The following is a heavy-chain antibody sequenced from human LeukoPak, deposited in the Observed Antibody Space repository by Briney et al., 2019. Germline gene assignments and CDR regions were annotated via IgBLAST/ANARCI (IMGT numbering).Heavy chain of an antibody. CDR2: INERATII. J-gene: IGHJ4*02. CDR3: VRDLILVWTPGDDFDH. Sequence: GGSLRLSCAASGFTFSNYWMHWVRQAPGKGLEWVSRINERATIISYADSVKGRFTISRENARNTLYLQMNSLTAEDTAVYYCVRDLILVWTPGDDFDHWGQGTLVTISS. CDR1: GFTFSNYW. D-gene: IGHD3-16*01. V-gene: IGHV3-74*01.